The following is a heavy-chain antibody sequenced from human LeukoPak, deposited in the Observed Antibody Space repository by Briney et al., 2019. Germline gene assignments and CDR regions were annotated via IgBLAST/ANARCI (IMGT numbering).Heavy chain of an antibody. CDR1: AYTFAGNC. V-gene: IGHV1-2*06. CDR3: ARAVAQQLVFDY. CDR2: INAESGGR. J-gene: IGHJ4*02. Sequence: AILKVSRETYAYTFAGNCMYWVRQAPGQGFEWLGRINAESGGRNYAQKCQGRVTITRDTSISTASMERSRLRSDDTAVYYCARAVAQQLVFDYWGQGTRVTV. D-gene: IGHD6-13*01.